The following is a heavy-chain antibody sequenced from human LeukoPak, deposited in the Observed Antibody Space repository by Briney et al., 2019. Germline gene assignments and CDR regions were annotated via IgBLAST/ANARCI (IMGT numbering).Heavy chain of an antibody. CDR1: GFTFSSYS. D-gene: IGHD6-13*01. Sequence: GGSLRLSCAASGFTFSSYSMNWVRQAPGKGLEWVSSISSSSYIYYADSVKGRFTISRDNAKNSLYLQMNSLKTEDTAVYYCTTGLTDSSSWYAGQGYWGQGTLVTVSS. CDR3: TTGLTDSSSWYAGQGY. V-gene: IGHV3-21*03. J-gene: IGHJ4*02. CDR2: ISSSSYI.